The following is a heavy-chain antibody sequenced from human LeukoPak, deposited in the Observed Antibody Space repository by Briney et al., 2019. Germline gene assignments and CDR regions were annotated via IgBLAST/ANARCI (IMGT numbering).Heavy chain of an antibody. CDR1: GFNFSTYE. V-gene: IGHV3-48*03. J-gene: IGHJ3*01. D-gene: IGHD3-22*01. CDR3: ARVIAGARRSASEN. CDR2: ISRSGGTI. Sequence: GGSLRLSCGVSGFNFSTYEMNWVRQGPGKGLEWVSHISRSGGTIYYADSVKGRFTISRDNAKNSVYLQMNSLRAEDTAVYYCARVIAGARRSASENWGQGTMVTVSS.